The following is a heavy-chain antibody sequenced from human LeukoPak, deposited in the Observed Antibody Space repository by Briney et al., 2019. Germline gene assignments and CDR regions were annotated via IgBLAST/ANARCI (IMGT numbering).Heavy chain of an antibody. D-gene: IGHD3-22*01. Sequence: PGGSLRLSCAASGFTFSDYSMNWVRQAAGKGLEWVASVNTVSSYIYSADSMRGRFTISRDNAKNSLFLQMNSLRAEDTAVYYCARLRRNSDRSDFFYYYDHWGQGTLVTVSS. J-gene: IGHJ4*02. V-gene: IGHV3-21*01. CDR2: VNTVSSYI. CDR1: GFTFSDYS. CDR3: ARLRRNSDRSDFFYYYDH.